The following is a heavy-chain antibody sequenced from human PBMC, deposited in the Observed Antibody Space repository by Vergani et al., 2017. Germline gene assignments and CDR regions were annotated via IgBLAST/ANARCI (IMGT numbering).Heavy chain of an antibody. CDR3: SRHSTVEWMVKLGWIDP. CDR2: IYYSGST. V-gene: IGHV4-39*01. J-gene: IGHJ5*02. D-gene: IGHD6-19*01. CDR1: GASIRSSNYY. Sequence: QLQLQESGPGLVKPSATLSLTCSVSGASIRSSNYYWGWIRQPPGKGLEWIASIYYSGSTYYNPSLKILVTISVDTSKTQLSLKLGSVTAADTAVYFCSRHSTVEWMVKLGWIDPWGQGLLVTVSS.